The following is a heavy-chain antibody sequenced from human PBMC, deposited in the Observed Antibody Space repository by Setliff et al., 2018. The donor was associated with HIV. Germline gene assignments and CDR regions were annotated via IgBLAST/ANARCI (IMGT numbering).Heavy chain of an antibody. D-gene: IGHD2-2*01. J-gene: IGHJ4*02. Sequence: PSETLSLTCTVSGGSISSSSYYWGWIRQPPGKGLEWIGSMYYSGSTYYTPSLKSRITISLDTSKNQFSLKLSSVTAADTAVYYCARTCLGSSSTSCYRRGGDYWGQGTLVTVSS. V-gene: IGHV4-39*07. CDR3: ARTCLGSSSTSCYRRGGDY. CDR2: MYYSGST. CDR1: GGSISSSSYY.